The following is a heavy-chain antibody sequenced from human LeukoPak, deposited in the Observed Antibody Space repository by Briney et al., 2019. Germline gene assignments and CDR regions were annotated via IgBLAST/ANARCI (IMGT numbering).Heavy chain of an antibody. CDR2: IYYSGST. CDR1: SGSISSYY. CDR3: ARHRAVRPFDY. V-gene: IGHV4-59*08. Sequence: PSETLSLTCTVSSGSISSYYWSWIRQPPGKGLEWIGYIYYSGSTNYNPSLKSRVTISVDTSKNQFSLKLSSVTAADTAVYYCARHRAVRPFDYWGQGTLVTVSS. D-gene: IGHD2-8*01. J-gene: IGHJ4*02.